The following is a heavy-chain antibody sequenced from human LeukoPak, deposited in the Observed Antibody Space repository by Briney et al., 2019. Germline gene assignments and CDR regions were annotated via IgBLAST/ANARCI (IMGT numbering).Heavy chain of an antibody. J-gene: IGHJ4*02. CDR3: ARDHNDGYNFY. CDR2: IKEDGSAK. V-gene: IGHV3-7*01. Sequence: GGSLRLSCVASGFAFSSDWMTWVRQAPGKGLEWLANIKEDGSAKYYVDSVKGRSIISRDNAKNSLYLQMNSLTVEDTAVYFCARDHNDGYNFYWGQGAVVTVSS. D-gene: IGHD3-22*01. CDR1: GFAFSSDW.